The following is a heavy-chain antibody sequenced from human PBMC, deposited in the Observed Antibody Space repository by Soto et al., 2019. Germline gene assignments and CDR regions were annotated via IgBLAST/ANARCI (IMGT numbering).Heavy chain of an antibody. CDR1: GYAFTRYD. Sequence: GASVKVSCKASGYAFTRYDMHWVRQAPGQGLEWMGIINPNGGSTSYAQKFQGRVTMTRDTSTSTVYMELSSLRSEDTAVYYCARVDCISTSCSRDVWGQGTTVTVSS. V-gene: IGHV1-46*01. J-gene: IGHJ6*02. D-gene: IGHD2-2*01. CDR3: ARVDCISTSCSRDV. CDR2: INPNGGST.